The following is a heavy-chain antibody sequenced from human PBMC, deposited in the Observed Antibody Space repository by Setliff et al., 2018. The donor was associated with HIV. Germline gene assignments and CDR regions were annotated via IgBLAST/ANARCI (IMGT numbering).Heavy chain of an antibody. CDR1: AFTMSSYY. D-gene: IGHD2-21*02. CDR3: ARGPKLTARREGVFDT. Sequence: PSETLSLTCSVSAFTMSSYYWSFFRQPPGGGVEWIGCVYYSGTTNYSPSLKSRVTISIGTSKNQFSLRLSSVTAADTAMYYCARGPKLTARREGVFDTWGRGTMVTVSS. CDR2: VYYSGTT. J-gene: IGHJ3*02. V-gene: IGHV4-59*01.